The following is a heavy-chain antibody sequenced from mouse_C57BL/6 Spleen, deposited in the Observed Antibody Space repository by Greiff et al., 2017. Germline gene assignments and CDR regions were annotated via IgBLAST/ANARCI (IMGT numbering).Heavy chain of an antibody. CDR1: GYTFTSYG. CDR3: ARRGLGAMDY. D-gene: IGHD4-1*01. J-gene: IGHJ4*01. Sequence: VHLVESGAELARPGASVKLSCKASGYTFTSYGISWVKQRTGQGLEWIGEIYPRSGNTYYNEKFKGKATLTADKSSSTAYMELRSLTSEDSAVYFCARRGLGAMDYWGQGTSVTVSS. V-gene: IGHV1-81*01. CDR2: IYPRSGNT.